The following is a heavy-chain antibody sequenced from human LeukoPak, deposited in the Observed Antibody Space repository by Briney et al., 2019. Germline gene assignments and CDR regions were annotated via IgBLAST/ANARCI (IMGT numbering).Heavy chain of an antibody. CDR1: GFTFSSYA. Sequence: PGGSLRLSCAASGFTFSSYAMTWVRQAPGKGLEWVSGISGSGDSTYYADSVKGRFTISRDNSKKTLYLQMNSLRAEDTAVYYCAKDQLLWFGEFSFDIWGQGTMVTVSS. V-gene: IGHV3-23*01. J-gene: IGHJ3*02. CDR3: AKDQLLWFGEFSFDI. D-gene: IGHD3-10*01. CDR2: ISGSGDST.